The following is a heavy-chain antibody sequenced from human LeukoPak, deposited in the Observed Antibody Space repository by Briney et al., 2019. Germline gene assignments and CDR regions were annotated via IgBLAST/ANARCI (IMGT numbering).Heavy chain of an antibody. CDR2: ISYDGSNK. J-gene: IGHJ4*02. CDR3: AKDLPVYSVVVAAVDY. Sequence: GGSLRLSCAASGFTFSSYGMHWVRQAPGKGLEGVAVISYDGSNKYYADSVKGRFTISRDNSKNTLYLQMNSLRAEDTAVYYCAKDLPVYSVVVAAVDYWGQGTLVTVSS. CDR1: GFTFSSYG. D-gene: IGHD2-15*01. V-gene: IGHV3-30*18.